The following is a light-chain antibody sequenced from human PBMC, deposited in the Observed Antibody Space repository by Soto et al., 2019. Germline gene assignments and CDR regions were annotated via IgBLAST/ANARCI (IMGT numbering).Light chain of an antibody. CDR2: SSN. CDR1: SSNIGSNT. Sequence: QSVLTQPPSASGTPGQRVTISCSGSSSNIGSNTVSWYQQLLGTAPKLLIYSSNQRPSGVPDRFSGSKSGTSASLAISGLQSEDEADYHCAVWDDSLNGVVFGGGTKLTVL. CDR3: AVWDDSLNGVV. V-gene: IGLV1-44*01. J-gene: IGLJ2*01.